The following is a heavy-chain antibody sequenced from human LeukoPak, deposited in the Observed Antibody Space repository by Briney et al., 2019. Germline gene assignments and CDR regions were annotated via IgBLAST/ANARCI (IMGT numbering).Heavy chain of an antibody. D-gene: IGHD3-22*01. CDR3: AKDLRYYYDSSGYYPDY. CDR1: GFTFSSYG. Sequence: GGSLRLSCAASGFTFSSYGMHWVRQAPGKGREWVAVISYDGSNKYYADSVKGRFTISRDNSKNTLYLQMNSLRAEDTAVYYCAKDLRYYYDSSGYYPDYWGQGTLVTVSS. V-gene: IGHV3-30*18. CDR2: ISYDGSNK. J-gene: IGHJ4*02.